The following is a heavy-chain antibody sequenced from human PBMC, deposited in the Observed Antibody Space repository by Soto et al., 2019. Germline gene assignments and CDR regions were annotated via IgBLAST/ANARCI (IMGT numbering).Heavy chain of an antibody. V-gene: IGHV3-30-3*01. CDR1: GFTFSSYA. CDR2: ISYDGSNK. J-gene: IGHJ4*02. CDR3: ARVGCGGDCYSTYFDY. Sequence: QVQLVESGGGVVQPGRSLRLSCAASGFTFSSYAMHWVRQAPGKGLEWVAVISYDGSNKYYADSVKGRFTISRDNSKNTLYLQMNGLRAEDTAVYYCARVGCGGDCYSTYFDYWGQGTLVTVSS. D-gene: IGHD2-21*02.